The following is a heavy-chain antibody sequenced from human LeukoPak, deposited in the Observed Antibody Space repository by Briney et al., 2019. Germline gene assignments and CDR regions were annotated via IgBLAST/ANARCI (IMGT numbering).Heavy chain of an antibody. V-gene: IGHV4-34*01. CDR1: GGSFSGYY. Sequence: SETLSLTCAVYGGSFSGYYWSWIRQPPGMGLEWIGEINHSGSTNYNPSLKSRVTISVDTSKNQFSLKLSSVTAADTAVYYCARALVGAPGHFDYWGQGTLVTVSS. CDR2: INHSGST. CDR3: ARALVGAPGHFDY. J-gene: IGHJ4*02. D-gene: IGHD1-26*01.